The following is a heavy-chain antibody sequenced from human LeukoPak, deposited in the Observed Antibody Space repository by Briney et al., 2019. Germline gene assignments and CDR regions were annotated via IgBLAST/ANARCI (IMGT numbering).Heavy chain of an antibody. Sequence: PSETLSLTCAVSGGSISSGGYSWSWIRQPPGKGLEWIGYIYHRGSTYYNPSLKSRVTISVDRSKNQFSLKLSSVTAADTAVYYCASQNSYGYYFDYWGQGTLVTVSS. CDR3: ASQNSYGYYFDY. V-gene: IGHV4-30-2*01. CDR1: GGSISSGGYS. CDR2: IYHRGST. J-gene: IGHJ4*02. D-gene: IGHD5-18*01.